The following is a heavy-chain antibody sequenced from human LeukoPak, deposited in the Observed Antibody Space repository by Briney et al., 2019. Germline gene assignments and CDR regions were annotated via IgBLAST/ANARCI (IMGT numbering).Heavy chain of an antibody. CDR3: AKSLPYAPKDS. CDR1: GYSFTSYW. J-gene: IGHJ4*02. D-gene: IGHD4-17*01. V-gene: IGHV5-10-1*01. Sequence: HGESLKISCKGSGYSFTSYWISWVRQMPGKGLEWMGRIDPSDSYTNYSPSFQGHVTISADKSISTAYLQWSSLKASDTAMYYCAKSLPYAPKDSGAQETLATVSS. CDR2: IDPSDSYT.